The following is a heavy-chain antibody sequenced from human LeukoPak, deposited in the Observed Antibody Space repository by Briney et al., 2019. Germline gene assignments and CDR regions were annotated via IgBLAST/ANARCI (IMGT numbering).Heavy chain of an antibody. CDR1: GESFSGYY. V-gene: IGHV4-34*01. Sequence: PSETLSLTCAVYGESFSGYYWSWIRQPPGKGLEWIGEINHSGSTNYNPSLKSRVTISLDTSKNQFSLKLSSVTAADTAVYYCARIKLDSSSWLETVDYWGQGTLVTVSS. J-gene: IGHJ4*02. CDR3: ARIKLDSSSWLETVDY. D-gene: IGHD6-13*01. CDR2: INHSGST.